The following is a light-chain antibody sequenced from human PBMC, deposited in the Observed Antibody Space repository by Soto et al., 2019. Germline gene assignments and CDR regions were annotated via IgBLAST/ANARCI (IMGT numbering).Light chain of an antibody. Sequence: EIVLTQSPATLSLSLGERATLSCRASQSIGSYLAWYQHKPGQAPRLLIYGASNRATGIPARFSGSGSGTDFTLTISSLEPEDFAVYYCQQRSNWPRTFGQGTKVDIK. J-gene: IGKJ1*01. V-gene: IGKV3-11*01. CDR2: GAS. CDR1: QSIGSY. CDR3: QQRSNWPRT.